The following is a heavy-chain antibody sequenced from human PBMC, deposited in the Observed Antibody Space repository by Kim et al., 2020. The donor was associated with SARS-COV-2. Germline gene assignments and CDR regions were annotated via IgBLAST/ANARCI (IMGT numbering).Heavy chain of an antibody. D-gene: IGHD2-8*02. Sequence: SETLSLTCAVYGGSFSGYYWSWIRQPPGKGLEWIGEINHSGSTNYNPSLKSRVTISVDTSKNQFSLKLSSVTAADTAVYYCAREKYSTAPHAFDIWGQGTMVTVSS. J-gene: IGHJ3*02. CDR3: AREKYSTAPHAFDI. CDR1: GGSFSGYY. V-gene: IGHV4-34*01. CDR2: INHSGST.